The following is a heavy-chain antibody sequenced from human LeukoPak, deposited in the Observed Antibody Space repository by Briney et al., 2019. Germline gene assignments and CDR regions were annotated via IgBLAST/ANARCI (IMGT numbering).Heavy chain of an antibody. D-gene: IGHD5-12*01. J-gene: IGHJ4*02. CDR1: GGSVSSSGYY. CDR2: IYYSGST. V-gene: IGHV4-39*01. Sequence: SQTLSLTCTVSGGSVSSSGYYWGWIRQPPGKGLEWSGSIYYSGSTYYNPSLKSRVTISVDTSKNQFSLNLSSVTAADTAVYYCARQYGLPTFDYWGQGTLVTVSS. CDR3: ARQYGLPTFDY.